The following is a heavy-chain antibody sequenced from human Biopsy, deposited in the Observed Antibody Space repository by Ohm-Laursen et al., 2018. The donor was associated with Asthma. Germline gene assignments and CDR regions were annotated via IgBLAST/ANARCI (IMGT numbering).Heavy chain of an antibody. Sequence: SVKVSCKTSGYTFTSYAIHWVRQAPGQRLEWMGWINAGNGNTKYSQKFQGRVTITRDTSASTAYMELSSLRSEDTAVYYCARTYYDFLTGQVIDAFAIWGQGTMVTVPS. V-gene: IGHV1-3*01. CDR3: ARTYYDFLTGQVIDAFAI. CDR1: GYTFTSYA. CDR2: INAGNGNT. D-gene: IGHD3-9*01. J-gene: IGHJ3*02.